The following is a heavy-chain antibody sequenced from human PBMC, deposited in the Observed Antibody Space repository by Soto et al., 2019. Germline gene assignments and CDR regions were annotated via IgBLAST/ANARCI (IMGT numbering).Heavy chain of an antibody. CDR3: AREYSSSWYNWFDP. J-gene: IGHJ5*02. Sequence: KASETLSLTCTVSGGSISSYYWSWIRQPPGKGLEWIGYIYYSGSTNYNPSLKSRVTISVDTSKNQFSLKLSSVTAADTAVYYCAREYSSSWYNWFDPWGQGTLVTVSS. D-gene: IGHD6-13*01. CDR2: IYYSGST. CDR1: GGSISSYY. V-gene: IGHV4-59*01.